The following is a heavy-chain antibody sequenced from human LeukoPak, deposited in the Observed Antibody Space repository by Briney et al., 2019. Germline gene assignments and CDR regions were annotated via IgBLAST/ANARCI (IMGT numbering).Heavy chain of an antibody. D-gene: IGHD3-10*01. V-gene: IGHV5-51*01. CDR1: GYSFTTYW. CDR2: IYPGDSDA. Sequence: GESLKISCKGSGYSFTTYWIAWVRQMPGKGLEWMGIIYPGDSDARYSPSFQGQVTISADESINTAYLQWSSLKASDTAMYYCARQDGSGEYYFDYWGQGTLVTVSS. J-gene: IGHJ4*02. CDR3: ARQDGSGEYYFDY.